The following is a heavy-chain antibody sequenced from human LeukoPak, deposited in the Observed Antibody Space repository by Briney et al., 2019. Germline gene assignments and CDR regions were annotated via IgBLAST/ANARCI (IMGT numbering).Heavy chain of an antibody. CDR3: APSPGGGSGGSCSPFDY. Sequence: PGRSLRLSCAASGFNFSSYGMHWVRQDPGKGLEWVAVISYDGSNKYYADSVKGRFTISRDNSKNTLYLQMNSLRAEDTAVYDCAPSPGGGSGGSCSPFDYWGQGTLVTVSS. J-gene: IGHJ4*02. CDR2: ISYDGSNK. V-gene: IGHV3-30*03. CDR1: GFNFSSYG. D-gene: IGHD2-15*01.